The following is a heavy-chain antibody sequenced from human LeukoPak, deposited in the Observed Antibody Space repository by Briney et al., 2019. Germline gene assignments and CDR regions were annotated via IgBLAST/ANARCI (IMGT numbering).Heavy chain of an antibody. V-gene: IGHV3-74*01. CDR2: INSDGSST. J-gene: IGHJ6*03. D-gene: IGHD2-2*01. CDR1: GFSLGTYW. Sequence: GGSLRLSCAASGFSLGTYWMHWVRQAPGKGLVWVSRINSDGSSTRYADSVKGRFTISRDNAKNSLYLQMNSLRAEDTAVYYCARGTATDHYYYYYMDVWGKGTTVTVSS. CDR3: ARGTATDHYYYYYMDV.